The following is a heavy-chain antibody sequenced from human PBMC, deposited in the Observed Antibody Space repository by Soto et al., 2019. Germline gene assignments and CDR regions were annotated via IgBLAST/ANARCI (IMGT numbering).Heavy chain of an antibody. CDR1: GGSFSGYY. CDR2: TNHSGST. J-gene: IGHJ3*02. CDR3: ARAYTGTTAFDI. V-gene: IGHV4-34*01. Sequence: SETLSLTCAVYGGSFSGYYWSWIRQPPGKGLEWIGETNHSGSTNYNPSLKSRVTISVDTSKNQFSLKLSSVTAADTAVYYCARAYTGTTAFDIWGQGTMVTVSS. D-gene: IGHD1-1*01.